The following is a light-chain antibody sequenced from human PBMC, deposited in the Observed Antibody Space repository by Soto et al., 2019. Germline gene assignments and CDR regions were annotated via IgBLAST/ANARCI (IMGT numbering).Light chain of an antibody. CDR3: TSYTSSSTRV. Sequence: QSALTQPASVSGSPGQSITISCTGTSSDVGRYHYVSWYQQHPGKAPKVIIFEVTNRPSGVSNRFSGSKSGNTASLTISGLQAADEADYYCTSYTSSSTRVFGTGTKVTVL. CDR2: EVT. J-gene: IGLJ1*01. CDR1: SSDVGRYHY. V-gene: IGLV2-14*01.